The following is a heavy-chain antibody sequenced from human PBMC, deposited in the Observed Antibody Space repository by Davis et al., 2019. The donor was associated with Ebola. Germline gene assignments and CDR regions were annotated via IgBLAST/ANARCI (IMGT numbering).Heavy chain of an antibody. Sequence: SETLSLTCAVYGGSFSGYYWSWIRQPPGTGLEWIGEINHSGSTNYNPSLKSRVTISVDTSKNQFSLKLSSVTAADTAVYYCARLRGSCHRAFYYYGKDVWGQGTTVTVSS. V-gene: IGHV4-34*01. CDR3: ARLRGSCHRAFYYYGKDV. CDR1: GGSFSGYY. D-gene: IGHD2-15*01. J-gene: IGHJ6*02. CDR2: INHSGST.